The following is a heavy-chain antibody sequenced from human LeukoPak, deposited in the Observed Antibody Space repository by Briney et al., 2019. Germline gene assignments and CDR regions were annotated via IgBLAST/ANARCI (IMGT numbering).Heavy chain of an antibody. D-gene: IGHD3-10*01. Sequence: PGGSLRLSCAASGFTFSSYAMSWVRQAPGKGLERVSAISGSGGSTYYADSVKGRFTISRDNSKNTLYLQMNSPRAEDTAVYYCAKAADVLLWFGEPGGYYFDYWGQGTLVTVSS. J-gene: IGHJ4*02. CDR2: ISGSGGST. CDR3: AKAADVLLWFGEPGGYYFDY. CDR1: GFTFSSYA. V-gene: IGHV3-23*01.